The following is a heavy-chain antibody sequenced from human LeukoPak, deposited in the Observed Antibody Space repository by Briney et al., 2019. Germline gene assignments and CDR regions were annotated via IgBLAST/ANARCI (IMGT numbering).Heavy chain of an antibody. V-gene: IGHV3-9*01. J-gene: IGHJ4*02. CDR3: AKDISGGNSHVFDY. D-gene: IGHD4-23*01. CDR1: GFTFDDYA. CDR2: ISWNSGSI. Sequence: GRSLRLSCAASGFTFDDYAMHGVRQAPGKGLEWVSGISWNSGSIGYADSVKGRFTISRDNAKNSLYLQMNSLRAEDTALYYCAKDISGGNSHVFDYWGQGTLVTVSS.